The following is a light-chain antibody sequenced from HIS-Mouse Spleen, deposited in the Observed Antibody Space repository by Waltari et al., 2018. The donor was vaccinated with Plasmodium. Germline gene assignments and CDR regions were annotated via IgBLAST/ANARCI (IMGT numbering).Light chain of an antibody. Sequence: SYELTQPPSVSVSPGQTARITCSGDALPKQYAYWYQQKPGQAPVLVILKDSERPSGIPERFSGSSSRTTVTLTISGVHAEDEADYYCQSADSSGTYRVFGGGTKLTVL. V-gene: IGLV3-25*03. CDR2: KDS. CDR1: ALPKQY. CDR3: QSADSSGTYRV. J-gene: IGLJ2*01.